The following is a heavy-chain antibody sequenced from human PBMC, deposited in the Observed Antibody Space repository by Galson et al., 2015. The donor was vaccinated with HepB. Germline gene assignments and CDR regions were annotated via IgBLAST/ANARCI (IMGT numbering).Heavy chain of an antibody. CDR3: ARGSYDILTGYYNVDFDY. D-gene: IGHD3-9*01. J-gene: IGHJ4*02. Sequence: TLSLTCTVSGGSISSYYWSWIRQPPGKGLEWIGYIYYSGSTNYNPSLKSRVTISVDTSKNQFSLKLSSVTAADTAVYYCARGSYDILTGYYNVDFDYWGQGTLVTVSS. V-gene: IGHV4-59*01. CDR1: GGSISSYY. CDR2: IYYSGST.